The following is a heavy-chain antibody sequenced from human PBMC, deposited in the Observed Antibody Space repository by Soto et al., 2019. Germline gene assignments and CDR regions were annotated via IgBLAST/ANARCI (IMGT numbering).Heavy chain of an antibody. CDR3: ARSIVVVTALDY. CDR2: IHYNGNT. J-gene: IGHJ4*02. D-gene: IGHD2-21*02. Sequence: SETLSLTCTVSGDSISSYSWSWIRQPPGKGLEWIGNIHYNGNTKYSPSLKSRVTMSVDTSKNHFSLKLISVTTADTAVYYCARSIVVVTALDYWGQGTLVTVSS. V-gene: IGHV4-59*01. CDR1: GDSISSYS.